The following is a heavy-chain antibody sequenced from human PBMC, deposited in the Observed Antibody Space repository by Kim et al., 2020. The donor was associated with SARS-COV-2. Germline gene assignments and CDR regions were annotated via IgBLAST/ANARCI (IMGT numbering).Heavy chain of an antibody. V-gene: IGHV3-11*04. J-gene: IGHJ4*02. Sequence: SCSTIYYADSVKGRFTISRDNAKNSLYLQMNSLRAEDTAVYYCARGERGRWGQGTLVTVSS. CDR2: SCSTI. CDR3: ARGERGR. D-gene: IGHD2-15*01.